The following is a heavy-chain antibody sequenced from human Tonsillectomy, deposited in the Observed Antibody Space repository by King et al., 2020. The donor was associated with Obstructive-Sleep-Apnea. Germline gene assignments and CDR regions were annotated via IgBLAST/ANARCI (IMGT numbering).Heavy chain of an antibody. D-gene: IGHD3-10*01. J-gene: IGHJ1*01. CDR1: GASISSGAYY. CDR3: ARGLNYFEAPGRGGIHFQH. Sequence: QLQESGPGLVKPSQTLSLTCSVSGASISSGAYYWCWIRQLPGKGLEWIGYIYHSGSTYYNPSLKSRVTMSVDTSKNQFSLNLSSLTAADTAVFYCARGLNYFEAPGRGGIHFQHWGQGALVTVSS. V-gene: IGHV4-31*03. CDR2: IYHSGST.